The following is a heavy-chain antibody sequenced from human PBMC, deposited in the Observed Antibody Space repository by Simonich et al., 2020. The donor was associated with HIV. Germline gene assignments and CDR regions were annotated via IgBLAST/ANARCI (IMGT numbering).Heavy chain of an antibody. D-gene: IGHD1-26*01. V-gene: IGHV4-34*01. J-gene: IGHJ4*02. CDR3: ARGAEGATTQSY. Sequence: QEHLQQWGAGLLKPSETLFLTCADCIGSFSGYYWRWIRQPPGKGVDGMWEINHIGSPNYNPSLKSRVTISVDTSKNQFSLKLSSVTAADTAVYYCARGAEGATTQSYWGQGTLVTVSS. CDR2: INHIGSP. CDR1: IGSFSGYY.